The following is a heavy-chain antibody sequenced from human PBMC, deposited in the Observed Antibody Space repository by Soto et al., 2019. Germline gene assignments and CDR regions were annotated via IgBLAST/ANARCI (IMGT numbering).Heavy chain of an antibody. CDR3: VQYSWSYSFIS. V-gene: IGHV3-7*03. J-gene: IGHJ5*02. CDR2: IKQDGSEI. CDR1: GFTFTNYW. D-gene: IGHD1-26*01. Sequence: EVQLVESGGGLVQPGGSLRLSCAAAGFTFTNYWMSWVRQAPGKGLEWVANIKQDGSEIHYVDSVKGRFTMSRDNAKSSLFLQMRSLRAEDTAMYYCVQYSWSYSFISWGQGALVTVSS.